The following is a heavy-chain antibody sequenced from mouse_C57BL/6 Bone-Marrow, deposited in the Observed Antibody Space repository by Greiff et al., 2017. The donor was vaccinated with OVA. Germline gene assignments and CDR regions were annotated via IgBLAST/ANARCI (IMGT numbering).Heavy chain of an antibody. J-gene: IGHJ1*03. V-gene: IGHV10-1*01. CDR3: VRHDRYFDV. CDR1: GFSFNTYA. Sequence: EVKLMESGGGLVQPKGSLKLSCAASGFSFNTYAMNWVRQAPGKGLEWVARIRSKSNNYATYYADSVKDRFTISRDDSESMLYLQMNNLKTEDTAMYYCVRHDRYFDVWGTGTTVTVSS. CDR2: IRSKSNNYAT.